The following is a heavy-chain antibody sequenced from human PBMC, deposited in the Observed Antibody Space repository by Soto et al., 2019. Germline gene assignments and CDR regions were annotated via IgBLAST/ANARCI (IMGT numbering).Heavy chain of an antibody. Sequence: EVQLLESGGGLVQPGGSLRLSCAASGFTLSSYVMSWVRQAPGKGLEWVSAISGSGGSTYYADSVKGRFTISRDNSKNTLYLQMNSLRAHDTAVYYCARPTTVIYFDYWGQGTLVTVSS. V-gene: IGHV3-23*01. J-gene: IGHJ4*02. CDR3: ARPTTVIYFDY. CDR1: GFTLSSYV. CDR2: ISGSGGST. D-gene: IGHD4-17*01.